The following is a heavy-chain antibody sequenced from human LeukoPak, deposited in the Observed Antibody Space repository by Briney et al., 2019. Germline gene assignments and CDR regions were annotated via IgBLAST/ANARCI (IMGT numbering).Heavy chain of an antibody. Sequence: GGSLRLSCAASGFTFDDYAMHWVRQAPGKGLEWVSGISWNSGSIGYADSVKGRFTISRDNAKNSLYLQMNSLRAEDTALYYCAKDFASVASGVDYWGQGTLVTVSS. CDR2: ISWNSGSI. CDR3: AKDFASVASGVDY. CDR1: GFTFDDYA. J-gene: IGHJ4*02. D-gene: IGHD3-10*01. V-gene: IGHV3-9*01.